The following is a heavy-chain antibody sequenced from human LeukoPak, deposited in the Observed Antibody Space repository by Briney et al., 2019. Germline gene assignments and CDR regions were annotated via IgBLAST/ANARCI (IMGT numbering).Heavy chain of an antibody. Sequence: PGGSLRLSCVASGFAFSTYSMNWVRQAPGKGLEWVSSVSRSSRFIFYADSVQGRFTISRDDAKDSLFLQMYSLRAEDTAVYYCARVSDAFDYFFDSWGQGTLVTVSS. CDR3: ARVSDAFDYFFDS. CDR1: GFAFSTYS. V-gene: IGHV3-21*01. J-gene: IGHJ4*02. CDR2: VSRSSRFI. D-gene: IGHD5-12*01.